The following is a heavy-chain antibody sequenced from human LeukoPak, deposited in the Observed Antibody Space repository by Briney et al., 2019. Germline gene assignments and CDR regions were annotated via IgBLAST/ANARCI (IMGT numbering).Heavy chain of an antibody. V-gene: IGHV3-74*01. Sequence: GGSLRLSCAASGFTFSSYWIHGVRQVPGNGLVWVSRVNPQGTATSYTDSVKGRFTISRDNAKDTLHLQMDNLRAEDTAVYYCARTLWSITGWFLGYWGQGTLVTVSS. CDR1: GFTFSSYW. CDR3: ARTLWSITGWFLGY. J-gene: IGHJ4*02. D-gene: IGHD3-9*01. CDR2: VNPQGTAT.